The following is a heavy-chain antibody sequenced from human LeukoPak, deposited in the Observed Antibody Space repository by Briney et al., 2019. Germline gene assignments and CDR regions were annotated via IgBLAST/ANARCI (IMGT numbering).Heavy chain of an antibody. D-gene: IGHD2-2*02. CDR2: IYYSGST. V-gene: IGHV4-39*07. CDR1: GGSISSSSYY. Sequence: PSETLSLTCTVSGGSISSSSYYWGWIRQPPGKGLEWIGSIYYSGSTYYNPSLKSRVTISVDTSKNQSSLKLSSVTAADTAVYYCARKGPAYQLLYVGHAENWFDPWGQGTLVTVSS. CDR3: ARKGPAYQLLYVGHAENWFDP. J-gene: IGHJ5*02.